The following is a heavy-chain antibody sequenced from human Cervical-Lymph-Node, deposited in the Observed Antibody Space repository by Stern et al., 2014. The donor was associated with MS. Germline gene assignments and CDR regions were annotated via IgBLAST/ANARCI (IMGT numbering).Heavy chain of an antibody. Sequence: QLQLHESGPGLVQPSETLSLTCTVSGGSISTYYWSWIRQPPGKGLEWIGYTDYSGRTNYNPSLKSRVTISVDMSKNQFSLILNSVTAADTAVYYCARETLGPIDYWGQGTLVTVSS. J-gene: IGHJ4*02. CDR3: ARETLGPIDY. V-gene: IGHV4-59*01. CDR2: TDYSGRT. CDR1: GGSISTYY.